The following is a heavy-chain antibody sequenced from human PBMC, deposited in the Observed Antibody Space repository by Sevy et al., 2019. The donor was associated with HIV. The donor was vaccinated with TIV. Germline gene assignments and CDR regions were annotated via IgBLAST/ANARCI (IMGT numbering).Heavy chain of an antibody. Sequence: ASVKVSCKASGGTFSSYAISWVRQAPGQGLEWMGGIIPIFGTANYAQKFQGRVTITADKSTSTAYMELSSLGSEDTAVYYCARDGDGSGSYYYYYMDVWGKGTTVTVSS. V-gene: IGHV1-69*06. D-gene: IGHD3-10*01. CDR2: IIPIFGTA. J-gene: IGHJ6*03. CDR3: ARDGDGSGSYYYYYMDV. CDR1: GGTFSSYA.